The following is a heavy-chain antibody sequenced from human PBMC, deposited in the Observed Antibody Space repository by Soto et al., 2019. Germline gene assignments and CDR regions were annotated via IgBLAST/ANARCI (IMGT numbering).Heavy chain of an antibody. CDR3: ARGGITGTTANWFDP. V-gene: IGHV4-59*12. D-gene: IGHD1-7*01. Sequence: SETLSLTCTVSGGSISSYYWSWIRQPPGKGLEWIGYIYYSGSTNYNPSLKSRVTISVDTSKNQFSLKLSSVTAADTAVYYCARGGITGTTANWFDPWGQRTLVTVSS. CDR1: GGSISSYY. J-gene: IGHJ5*02. CDR2: IYYSGST.